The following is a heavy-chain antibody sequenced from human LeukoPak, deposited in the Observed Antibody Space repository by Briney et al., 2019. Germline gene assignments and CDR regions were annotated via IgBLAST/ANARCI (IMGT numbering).Heavy chain of an antibody. CDR3: ARDRRVNGGWFDP. D-gene: IGHD7-27*01. V-gene: IGHV3-74*01. CDR1: GFTFSSYW. CDR2: IHNDGSTT. Sequence: PGGSLRLSRAASGFTFSSYWMHWVRHAPGKGLVWVSRIHNDGSTTSYADSVEGRFTITRDNVKNTLYLQMNSLRAEDTAVYYCARDRRVNGGWFDPWGQGTLVTVSS. J-gene: IGHJ5*02.